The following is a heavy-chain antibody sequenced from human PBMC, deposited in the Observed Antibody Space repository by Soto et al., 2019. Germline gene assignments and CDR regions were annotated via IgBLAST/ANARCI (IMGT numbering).Heavy chain of an antibody. CDR3: ARVASAYYFDY. V-gene: IGHV3-72*01. J-gene: IGHJ4*02. Sequence: EVQLVESGGGLVQPGGSLRLSCAASGFTFSDHYMDWVRQAPGKGLEWVGRTRSKANSYTTEYAASVKGRFTISRDDSKNSLYLQMNSLKTEDTAIYYCARVASAYYFDYWAREPWSPSPQ. CDR1: GFTFSDHY. CDR2: TRSKANSYTT.